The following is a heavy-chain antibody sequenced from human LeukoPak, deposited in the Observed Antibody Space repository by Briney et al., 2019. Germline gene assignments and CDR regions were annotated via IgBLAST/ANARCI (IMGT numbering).Heavy chain of an antibody. CDR3: ASLYGDYLDY. CDR1: GYSISSGCY. D-gene: IGHD4-17*01. Sequence: SETLSLTCAVSGYSISSGCYWGWIRQPPGKGLEWIGSIYHSGSTYYNPSLKSRVTISVDTSKNQFSLKLSSVTAADTAVYYCASLYGDYLDYWGQGTLVTVSS. V-gene: IGHV4-38-2*01. J-gene: IGHJ4*02. CDR2: IYHSGST.